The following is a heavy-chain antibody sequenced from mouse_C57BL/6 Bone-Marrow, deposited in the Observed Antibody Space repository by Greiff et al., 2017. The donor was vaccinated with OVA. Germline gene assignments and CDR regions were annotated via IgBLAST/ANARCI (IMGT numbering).Heavy chain of an antibody. CDR1: GYTYTSYW. CDR2: IYPGIGST. Sequence: VQLQQPGAELVKPGASVKMSCKASGYTYTSYWITWVKQRPGQGLEWIGDIYPGIGSTNYNEKFKSKATLTVDTSSSTAYMKLSSLTSEDSAVYYGAREGYPGAWFAYWGQGTLVTVSA. V-gene: IGHV1-55*01. J-gene: IGHJ3*01. D-gene: IGHD3-2*02. CDR3: AREGYPGAWFAY.